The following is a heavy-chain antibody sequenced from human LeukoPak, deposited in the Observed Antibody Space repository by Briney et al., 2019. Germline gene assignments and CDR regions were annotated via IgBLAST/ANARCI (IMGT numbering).Heavy chain of an antibody. CDR3: ARDGHYYDSSGYPYGMDV. CDR2: INTNTGNP. CDR1: GYTFTSYA. J-gene: IGHJ6*02. D-gene: IGHD3-22*01. V-gene: IGHV7-4-1*02. Sequence: ASVKVSCKASGYTFTSYAMNWVRQAPGQGLEWMGWINTNTGNPTYAQGFTGRFVFSLDTSVSTAYLQIISLKAEDTAVYYCARDGHYYDSSGYPYGMDVRGQGTTVTVSS.